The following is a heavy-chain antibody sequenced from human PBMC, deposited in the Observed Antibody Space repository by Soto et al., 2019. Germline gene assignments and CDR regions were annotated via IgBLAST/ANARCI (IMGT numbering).Heavy chain of an antibody. CDR1: GFSLDTWGVG. D-gene: IGHD3-16*01. J-gene: IGHJ4*02. V-gene: IGHV2-5*02. CDR2: IYWDDDK. CDR3: ARALGSWGSYYFDH. Sequence: QITLKESGLTLVRPTQTLTLTCTVSGFSLDTWGVGVGWIRQSPGKAPEWLALIYWDDDKRYSPSLKNRLTITKDTSKNQVVLTVTNMDPVDTVTYYCARALGSWGSYYFDHWGQGTLVTVSS.